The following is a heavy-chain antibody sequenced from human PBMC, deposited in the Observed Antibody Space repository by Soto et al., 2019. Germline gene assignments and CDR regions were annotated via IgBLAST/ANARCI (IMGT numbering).Heavy chain of an antibody. J-gene: IGHJ4*02. CDR2: IYHSGST. CDR1: GGAISSGGYS. Sequence: SEPLSLTCAVSGGAISSGGYSWSLIRQPPGKGLEWIRYIYHSGSTYYNPSLKRRVNISVDRSKNHFSVKLRSGAAAVTAVDFCRRKSRYSPQTPYDFDYWGQGTPVTVCS. V-gene: IGHV4-30-2*01. CDR3: RRKSRYSPQTPYDFDY. D-gene: IGHD5-18*01.